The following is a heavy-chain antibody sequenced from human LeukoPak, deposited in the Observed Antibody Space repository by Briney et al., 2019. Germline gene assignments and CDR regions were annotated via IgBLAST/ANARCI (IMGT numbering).Heavy chain of an antibody. CDR3: ARVERGAVAGKPLPFDY. CDR1: GGSISSSSYY. CDR2: IYYSGST. Sequence: SETLSLTCTVSGGSISSSSYYWGWIRQPPGKGLEWIGSIYYSGSTYYNPSLKSRVTISVDTSKNQFSLKLSSVTAADTAVYYCARVERGAVAGKPLPFDYWGQGTLVTVSS. V-gene: IGHV4-39*07. J-gene: IGHJ4*02. D-gene: IGHD6-19*01.